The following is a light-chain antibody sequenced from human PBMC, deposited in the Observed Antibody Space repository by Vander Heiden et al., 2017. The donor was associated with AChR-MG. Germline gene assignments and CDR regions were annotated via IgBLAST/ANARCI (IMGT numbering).Light chain of an antibody. V-gene: IGKV1-33*01. CDR3: QQEDNLPLT. CDR1: QVITNY. Sequence: DVQVTLSRSSLPASVGDRVTITCQASQVITNYLNWYQQKPGKAPKLLIYDASNLETGVPSRFSGSGSGTDFTFTISSLQPEDIATYYCQQEDNLPLTFGGRTKVEIK. CDR2: DAS. J-gene: IGKJ4*01.